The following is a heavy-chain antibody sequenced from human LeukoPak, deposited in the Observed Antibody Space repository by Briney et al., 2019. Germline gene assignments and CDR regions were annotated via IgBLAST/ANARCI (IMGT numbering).Heavy chain of an antibody. V-gene: IGHV4-59*08. J-gene: IGHJ5*02. CDR3: ARHAIYSGDYSFWFDP. CDR1: GGSVTTYY. Sequence: PSETLSLTCTVSGGSVTTYYWSWIRQPPGKGLEWIAYIYNSGSTNYNPSLKSPVTISVDTPKDQVSLRLSSVTAADTAVYYCARHAIYSGDYSFWFDPWGLGTLVTVSS. D-gene: IGHD1-26*01. CDR2: IYNSGST.